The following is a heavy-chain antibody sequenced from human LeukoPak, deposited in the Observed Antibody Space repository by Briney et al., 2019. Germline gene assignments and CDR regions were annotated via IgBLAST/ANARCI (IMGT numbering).Heavy chain of an antibody. J-gene: IGHJ4*02. D-gene: IGHD3-22*01. CDR2: VSYDGSYE. CDR1: GFTLSNYG. CDR3: ARPPLSRRGYFLVYFDY. V-gene: IGHV3-30*03. Sequence: GRSLRLSCAASGFTLSNYGMYWVRQAPGKGLEWVAFVSYDGSYEHYRDSVKGRFTISRDNSKNTLYLQMNSLRSEDTAMYYCARPPLSRRGYFLVYFDYWGQGTLVTVSS.